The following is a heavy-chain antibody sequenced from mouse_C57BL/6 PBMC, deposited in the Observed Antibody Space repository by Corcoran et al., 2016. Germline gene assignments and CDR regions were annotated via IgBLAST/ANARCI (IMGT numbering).Heavy chain of an antibody. CDR1: GYTFTTYG. D-gene: IGHD2-5*01. Sequence: QIQLVQSGPELKKPGETVKISCKASGYTFTTYGMSWVKQAPGKGLKWMGWINTYSGVPTYADDFKGRFAFSLETSASTAYLQINNLKNEDTATYFCARWSYYSNCFDYWGQGTTLTVSS. CDR3: ARWSYYSNCFDY. J-gene: IGHJ2*01. V-gene: IGHV9-3*01. CDR2: INTYSGVP.